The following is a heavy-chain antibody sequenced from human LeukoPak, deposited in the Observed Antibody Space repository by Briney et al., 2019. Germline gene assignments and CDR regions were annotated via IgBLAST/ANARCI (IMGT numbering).Heavy chain of an antibody. CDR2: MNPNSGNT. D-gene: IGHD6-19*01. J-gene: IGHJ5*02. CDR3: ARGFRGWYQGRLEYWFDP. Sequence: ASVKVSCKASGYTFTSYDINWVRQVTGQGREWMGWMNPNSGNTGYAQKFQGRVTMTKNTSISTAYMELSSLRSEDTAVYYCARGFRGWYQGRLEYWFDPWGQGTLVTVSS. V-gene: IGHV1-8*01. CDR1: GYTFTSYD.